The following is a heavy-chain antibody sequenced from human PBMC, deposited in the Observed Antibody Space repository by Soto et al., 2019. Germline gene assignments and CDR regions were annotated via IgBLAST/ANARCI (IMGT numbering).Heavy chain of an antibody. CDR1: GFTFSDYY. Sequence: QVQLVESGGGLVKPGGSLRLSCAASGFTFSDYYMSWIRPAPGKGLEGVSYISSSGRTIYYADSVKGRFTISRDNAKNSLYLQMNSLRAEDPAVYYCARHSSSWSPPDYWGQGTLVTVSS. CDR3: ARHSSSWSPPDY. D-gene: IGHD6-13*01. V-gene: IGHV3-11*01. J-gene: IGHJ4*02. CDR2: ISSSGRTI.